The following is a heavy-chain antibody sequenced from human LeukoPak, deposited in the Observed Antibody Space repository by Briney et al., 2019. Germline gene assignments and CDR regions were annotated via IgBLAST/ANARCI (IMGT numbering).Heavy chain of an antibody. D-gene: IGHD1-26*01. CDR2: MFISGST. Sequence: SETLSLTRTVSGGSVGSYYWSWIRQPAGKGLEWIGRMFISGSTYYNPSLKNRVAMSVDTSKNQFSLKLSSVTAADTAVYYCAKDVSMHGSDYRWYFDLWGRGTLVTVSS. CDR3: AKDVSMHGSDYRWYFDL. J-gene: IGHJ2*01. V-gene: IGHV4-4*07. CDR1: GGSVGSYY.